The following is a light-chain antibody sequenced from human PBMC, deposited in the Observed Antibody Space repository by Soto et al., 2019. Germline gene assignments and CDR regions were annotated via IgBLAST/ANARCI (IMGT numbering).Light chain of an antibody. V-gene: IGLV1-44*01. CDR2: IDN. J-gene: IGLJ3*02. CDR1: TSNIGANT. Sequence: QSVLIQPPSVSGTPGQRVTISCSGSTSNIGANTVTWYQQVPGRAPRLLIYIDNQRPSGVPDRFSGSKSGTSASLAISGLQSEDEADYYCAAWDDNLDWVFGGGTKVTVL. CDR3: AAWDDNLDWV.